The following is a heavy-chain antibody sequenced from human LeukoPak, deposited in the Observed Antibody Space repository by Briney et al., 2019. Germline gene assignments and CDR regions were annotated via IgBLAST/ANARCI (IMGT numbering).Heavy chain of an antibody. CDR3: ARGPAAWDQAPTDLEY. V-gene: IGHV1-18*01. CDR2: INTYHGDT. D-gene: IGHD1-26*01. CDR1: GYTFTSYG. J-gene: IGHJ4*02. Sequence: PGASVKVSCKASGYTFTSYGINWVRQAPGQGLEWMGWINTYHGDTDYAQILQGRVIMTTDISTNTAYMELRNLRSDDTAVYYCARGPAAWDQAPTDLEYWGQGTLVTVSS.